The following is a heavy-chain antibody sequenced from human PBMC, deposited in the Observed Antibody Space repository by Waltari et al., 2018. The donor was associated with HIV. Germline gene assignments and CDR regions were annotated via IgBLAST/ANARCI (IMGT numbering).Heavy chain of an antibody. D-gene: IGHD2-21*01. Sequence: QVQLVESGGGVVQPGRSLRLSCAASGFTVSTYGMHWVRQAPGKWLEGVADRWYYGSNTYYTDSLKGRFTISRDNSKNTLYLQMYSLRAEDTAVYYCARDVQGYCGGERCFYGMDVWGQGTTVTVSS. CDR3: ARDVQGYCGGERCFYGMDV. CDR2: RWYYGSNT. CDR1: GFTVSTYG. J-gene: IGHJ6*02. V-gene: IGHV3-33*01.